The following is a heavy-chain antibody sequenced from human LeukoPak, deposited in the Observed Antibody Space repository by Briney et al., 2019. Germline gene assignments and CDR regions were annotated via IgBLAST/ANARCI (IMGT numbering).Heavy chain of an antibody. J-gene: IGHJ4*02. CDR3: ARECSSTSCPRGGFDY. Sequence: GRSLRLSCAASGFTFSSYAMHWVRQAPGKGLEWGAVISYDGSNKYYADSVKGRFTISRDNSKNTLYLQMNSLRAEDTAVYYCARECSSTSCPRGGFDYWGQGTLVTVSS. V-gene: IGHV3-30*04. CDR1: GFTFSSYA. D-gene: IGHD2-2*01. CDR2: ISYDGSNK.